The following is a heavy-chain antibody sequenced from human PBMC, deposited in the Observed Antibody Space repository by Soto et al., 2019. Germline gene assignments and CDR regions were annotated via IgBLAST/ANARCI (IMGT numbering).Heavy chain of an antibody. V-gene: IGHV4-31*03. J-gene: IGHJ5*02. CDR1: GGSISSGGYY. D-gene: IGHD3-3*01. CDR3: ARELYYDFWSGYYLDP. CDR2: IYYSGST. Sequence: SETLSLTCTVSGGSISSGGYYWSWIRQHPGKGLEWIGYIYYSGSTYYNPSLKSRVTISVDTSKNQFSLKLSSVTAADTAVYYCARELYYDFWSGYYLDPWGQGTLVTSPQ.